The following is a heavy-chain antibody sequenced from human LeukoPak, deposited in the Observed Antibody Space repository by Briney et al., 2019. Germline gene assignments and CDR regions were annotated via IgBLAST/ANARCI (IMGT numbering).Heavy chain of an antibody. J-gene: IGHJ4*02. Sequence: ASVNVSCKASGYTFTTYGVSWVRQAPRQGLEWMAWISGDNGDTNYALKFRGRVTMTTDTSTSTAYMELRSLTSDDTAVYYCAREGGDDIDFWGQGTLVTVSS. CDR2: ISGDNGDT. D-gene: IGHD3-16*01. CDR1: GYTFTTYG. CDR3: AREGGDDIDF. V-gene: IGHV1-18*01.